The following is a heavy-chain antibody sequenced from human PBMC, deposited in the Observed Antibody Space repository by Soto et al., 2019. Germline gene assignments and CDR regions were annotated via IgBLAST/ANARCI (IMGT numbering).Heavy chain of an antibody. J-gene: IGHJ6*02. D-gene: IGHD3-3*01. CDR2: IYPGDSDT. Sequence: GESLKISCKGSGYSFTSYWIGWLRQMPGKGLEWMGIIYPGDSDTRYSPSFQGQVTISADKSISTAYLQWSSLKASDTAMYYYARQRVVSSYYYYGMDVWGQGTTVTVSS. CDR3: ARQRVVSSYYYYGMDV. CDR1: GYSFTSYW. V-gene: IGHV5-51*01.